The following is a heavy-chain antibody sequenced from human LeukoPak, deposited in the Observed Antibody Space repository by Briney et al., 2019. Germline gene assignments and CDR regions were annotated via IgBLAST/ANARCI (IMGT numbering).Heavy chain of an antibody. Sequence: GRSLRLSCAASGFTFSSYAMSWVRQAPGKGLEWVSAISGSGGSTYYADSVKGRFTISRDNSKNTLYLQMNSLRAEDTAVYYCAKTMYDSSGYYYEPDAFDIWGQGTMVTVSS. V-gene: IGHV3-23*01. D-gene: IGHD3-22*01. CDR3: AKTMYDSSGYYYEPDAFDI. CDR2: ISGSGGST. J-gene: IGHJ3*02. CDR1: GFTFSSYA.